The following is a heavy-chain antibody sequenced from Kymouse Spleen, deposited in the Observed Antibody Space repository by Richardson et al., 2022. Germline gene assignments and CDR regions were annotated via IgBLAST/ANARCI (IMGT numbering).Heavy chain of an antibody. V-gene: IGHV3-74*01. J-gene: IGHJ6*02. D-gene: IGHD3-10*01. Sequence: EVQLVESGGGLVQPGGSLRLSCAASGFTFSSYWMHWVRQAPGKGLVWVSRINSDGSSTSYADSVKGRFTISRDNAKNTLYLQMNSLRAEDTAVYYCAREDYYGSGSYLYYYYGMDVWGQGTTVTVSS. CDR1: GFTFSSYW. CDR3: AREDYYGSGSYLYYYYGMDV. CDR2: INSDGSST.